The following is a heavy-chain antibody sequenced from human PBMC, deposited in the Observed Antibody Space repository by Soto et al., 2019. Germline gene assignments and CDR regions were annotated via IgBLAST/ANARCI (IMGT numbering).Heavy chain of an antibody. Sequence: GGSLRLSCAASGFTFSSYAMSWVRQAPGKGLEWVSAISGSGGSTYYADSVKGRFTISRDNSKNTLYLQMNSLRAEDTAAYYCANGPEPQFGFDYWGQGTLVTVSS. CDR3: ANGPEPQFGFDY. CDR2: ISGSGGST. D-gene: IGHD3-16*01. J-gene: IGHJ4*02. V-gene: IGHV3-23*01. CDR1: GFTFSSYA.